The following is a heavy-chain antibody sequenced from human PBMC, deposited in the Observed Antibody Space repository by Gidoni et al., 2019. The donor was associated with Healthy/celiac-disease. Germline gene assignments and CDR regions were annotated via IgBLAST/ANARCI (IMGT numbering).Heavy chain of an antibody. V-gene: IGHV3-48*03. CDR3: ARDYYDSSGYYAYFQH. J-gene: IGHJ1*01. Sequence: EVQLVESGGGLVQPGGSLRLSCAAPGVTFSSSEMNWVRQTPGKGLEWVSYISSSGSTIYYADSVKGRFTISRDNAEDSLYLQMNSLGAEDTAVDYCARDYYDSSGYYAYFQHWGQGTLVTVSS. D-gene: IGHD3-22*01. CDR1: GVTFSSSE. CDR2: ISSSGSTI.